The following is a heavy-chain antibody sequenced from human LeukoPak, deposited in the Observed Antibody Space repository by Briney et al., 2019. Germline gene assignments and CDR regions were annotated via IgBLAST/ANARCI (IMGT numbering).Heavy chain of an antibody. Sequence: GGSLRLSCAASGFTFSSYAMHWVRQAPGKGLEWVAVISYDGSNKYYADSVKGRFTISRDNSKNTLYLQMNSLRAEDTAVYYCARAPSHSNGTRDIVVVPAAFDYWGQGTLVTVSS. CDR2: ISYDGSNK. CDR1: GFTFSSYA. CDR3: ARAPSHSNGTRDIVVVPAAFDY. D-gene: IGHD2-2*01. V-gene: IGHV3-30-3*01. J-gene: IGHJ4*02.